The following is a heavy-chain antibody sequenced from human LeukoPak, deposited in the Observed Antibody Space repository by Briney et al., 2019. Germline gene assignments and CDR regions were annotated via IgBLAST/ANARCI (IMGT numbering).Heavy chain of an antibody. Sequence: GGSLRLSCAASGFTFDDYAMHWVRQAPGKGLEWVSGISWNSGSIGYADSVEGRFTISRDNAKNSLYLQMNSLRAEDMALYYCAKVAARGPGLGSYFDYWGQGTLVTVSS. J-gene: IGHJ4*02. CDR1: GFTFDDYA. D-gene: IGHD6-6*01. CDR3: AKVAARGPGLGSYFDY. CDR2: ISWNSGSI. V-gene: IGHV3-9*03.